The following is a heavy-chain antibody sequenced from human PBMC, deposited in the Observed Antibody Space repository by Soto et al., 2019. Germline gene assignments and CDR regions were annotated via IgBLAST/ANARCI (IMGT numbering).Heavy chain of an antibody. D-gene: IGHD3-16*02. CDR3: ARDGSYDYVWGSYRYGDY. CDR2: SSAYNDNT. V-gene: IGHV1-18*01. CDR1: GYTFISHG. J-gene: IGHJ4*02. Sequence: QVQLVQSGAEVKKPGASVKVSCKASGYTFISHGITWVRQAPGQGLEWMGWSSAYNDNTYYAQKLKGRVTMTTDTSTSTAYMELRSLRSDDTAVYYCARDGSYDYVWGSYRYGDYWGQGTLVTVSS.